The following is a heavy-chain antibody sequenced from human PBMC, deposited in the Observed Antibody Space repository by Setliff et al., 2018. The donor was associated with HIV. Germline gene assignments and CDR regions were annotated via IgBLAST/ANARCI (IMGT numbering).Heavy chain of an antibody. CDR3: AFSKQMATMAFDY. CDR2: VHNSGGT. Sequence: SETLSLTCTVSGGSISTNSYYWGWIRQSPGKGLEWVGNVHNSGGTNYNPSLKSRVSISVDTSKNQFSLNVNSVTAPDTAVYYCAFSKQMATMAFDYWGQGTLVTVSS. CDR1: GGSISTNSYY. V-gene: IGHV4-39*01. J-gene: IGHJ4*02. D-gene: IGHD5-12*01.